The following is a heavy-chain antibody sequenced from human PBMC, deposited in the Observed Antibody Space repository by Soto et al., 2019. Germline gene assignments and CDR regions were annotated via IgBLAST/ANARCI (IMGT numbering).Heavy chain of an antibody. CDR1: GFTFSSYG. CDR2: ISYDGSNK. Sequence: GGSLRLSCAASGFTFSSYGMHWVRQAPGKGLEWVAVISYDGSNKYYADSVKGRFTISRDNSKNTLYLQMNSLRAEDTAVYYCAKDWGDSSSSYGVHHYYYYYYMDVWGKGTTVTVSS. J-gene: IGHJ6*03. D-gene: IGHD6-13*01. CDR3: AKDWGDSSSSYGVHHYYYYYYMDV. V-gene: IGHV3-30*18.